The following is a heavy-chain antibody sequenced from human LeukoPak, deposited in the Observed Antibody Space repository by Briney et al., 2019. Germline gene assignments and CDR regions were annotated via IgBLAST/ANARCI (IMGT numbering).Heavy chain of an antibody. V-gene: IGHV3-33*06. CDR3: AKDAERGFDYSNSLDK. CDR1: KFTFSHYG. D-gene: IGHD4-11*01. CDR2: IWNGGSSQ. Sequence: PGGSLRLSCAASKFTFSHYGMHWVRQAPGKGLEWVAAIWNGGSSQYYADSVKGRFTVSRDNSQKTLYLQMNGLRPEDTAVYYCAKDAERGFDYSNSLDKWGQGTLVTVSS. J-gene: IGHJ4*02.